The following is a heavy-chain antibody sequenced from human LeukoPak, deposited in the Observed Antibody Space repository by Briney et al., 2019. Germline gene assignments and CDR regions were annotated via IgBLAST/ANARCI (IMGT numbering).Heavy chain of an antibody. CDR2: ISSSSSYI. V-gene: IGHV3-21*01. CDR3: ARDLGSGWFAFDY. Sequence: GGSLRLSCAASGFTFSRYRMNWVRQAPGKGLEWVSSISSSSSYIYYADSVKGRFTISRDDAKNSLYLQMNSLRAEDTAVYYCARDLGSGWFAFDYWGQGTLVTVSS. D-gene: IGHD6-19*01. CDR1: GFTFSRYR. J-gene: IGHJ4*02.